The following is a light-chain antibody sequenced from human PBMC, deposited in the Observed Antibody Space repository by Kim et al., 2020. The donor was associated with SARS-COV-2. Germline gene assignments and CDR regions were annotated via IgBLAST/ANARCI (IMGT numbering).Light chain of an antibody. V-gene: IGLV2-14*03. Sequence: GESITISCTGTSSDVGGYNYVAWYQQHPGKAPKVMIYDVSNRPSGVSNRFSGSKSGNTASLTISGLQTGDEADYYCSSYSSSGTYVFGTGTKVTVL. CDR1: SSDVGGYNY. CDR3: SSYSSSGTYV. CDR2: DVS. J-gene: IGLJ1*01.